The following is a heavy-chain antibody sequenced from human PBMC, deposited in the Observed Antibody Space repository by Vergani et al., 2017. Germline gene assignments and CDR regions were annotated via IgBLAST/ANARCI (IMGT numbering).Heavy chain of an antibody. CDR3: AREVSAYGWYFDL. J-gene: IGHJ2*01. CDR2: ISSSSSTI. Sequence: EVQLVESGGGLVQPGGSLRLSCAASGFTFSSYSMNWVRQAPGKGLEWVSYISSSSSTIYYADSVKGRFTISRDNAKNSLYLQMNSLRAEDTAVYYCAREVSAYGWYFDLWGRGTLVTVSS. D-gene: IGHD5-12*01. CDR1: GFTFSSYS. V-gene: IGHV3-48*01.